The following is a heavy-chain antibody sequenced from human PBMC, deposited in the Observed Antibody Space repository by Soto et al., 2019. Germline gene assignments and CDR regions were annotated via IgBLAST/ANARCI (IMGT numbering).Heavy chain of an antibody. J-gene: IGHJ4*02. CDR3: SKVVQGSSTAFDY. CDR1: GFTFSSYA. Sequence: GWSLRLSCAASGFTFSSYAMSWVRQAPGKGLEWVSAISGSGGSTYYADSVKGRLTISRDNSKNTLYLQMNSLRAEDTAVYYCSKVVQGSSTAFDYWGQGTLVTVSS. V-gene: IGHV3-23*01. D-gene: IGHD2-2*01. CDR2: ISGSGGST.